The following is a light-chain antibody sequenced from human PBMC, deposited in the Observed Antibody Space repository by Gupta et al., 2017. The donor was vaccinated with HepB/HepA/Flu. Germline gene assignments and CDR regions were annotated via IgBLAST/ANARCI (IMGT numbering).Light chain of an antibody. CDR1: ISDVGGYNY. Sequence: QSALTQPASVSGSPGQSITISCAGTISDVGGYNYVSWYQQHPGKAPKLMIYDVSNRPSGISNRFSGSKSGNTASLTISGLQAEDEADYYCSSDTINSTKVFGGGTKVTVL. CDR2: DVS. V-gene: IGLV2-14*03. CDR3: SSDTINSTKV. J-gene: IGLJ3*02.